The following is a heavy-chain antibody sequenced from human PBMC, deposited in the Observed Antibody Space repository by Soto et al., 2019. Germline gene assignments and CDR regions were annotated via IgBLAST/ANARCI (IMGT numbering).Heavy chain of an antibody. J-gene: IGHJ4*02. Sequence: GGSLRLSCVASGFTFNNYGMHWVRQAPGKGLEWVVVISFDGRNTYYLDSVKGRFTISRDNSKDSLYLEMTSLRAEDTAIYYCARGSAFIGLDYWGQGTPVTVSS. CDR1: GFTFNNYG. V-gene: IGHV3-30*03. D-gene: IGHD1-26*01. CDR2: ISFDGRNT. CDR3: ARGSAFIGLDY.